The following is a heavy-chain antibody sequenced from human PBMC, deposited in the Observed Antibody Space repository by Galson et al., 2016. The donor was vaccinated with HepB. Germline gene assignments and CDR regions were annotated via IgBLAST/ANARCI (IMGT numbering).Heavy chain of an antibody. CDR2: IYADGSST. CDR1: GFTLSGYL. J-gene: IGHJ6*02. D-gene: IGHD3-16*01. Sequence: SLRLSCAASGFTLSGYLMQWVRQPPGKGLLSVSYIYADGSSTDYADSVKGRFTISRDNAKNTVYLLMNSLRAEDTAVYYCVGDNDYVMDVWGQGTTVTVSS. CDR3: VGDNDYVMDV. V-gene: IGHV3-74*01.